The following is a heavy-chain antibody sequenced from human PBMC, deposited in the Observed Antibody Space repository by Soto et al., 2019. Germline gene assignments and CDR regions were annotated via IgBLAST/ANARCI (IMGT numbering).Heavy chain of an antibody. V-gene: IGHV1-8*01. Sequence: QVQLVQSGAEVKKPGASVKVSCKASGYTFISYDINWVRQATGQGLEWMGWMNPNTGDTGYAQKFQGRVTMTRNTSINTANLELSSLRSDDTAAYFCARGDGYSFDYWGQGTLVTVSS. CDR1: GYTFISYD. J-gene: IGHJ4*02. CDR3: ARGDGYSFDY. D-gene: IGHD4-4*01. CDR2: MNPNTGDT.